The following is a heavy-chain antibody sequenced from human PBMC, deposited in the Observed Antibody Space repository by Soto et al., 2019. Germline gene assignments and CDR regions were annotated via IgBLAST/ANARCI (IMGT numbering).Heavy chain of an antibody. J-gene: IGHJ6*02. CDR3: ARSTYYDILTGSYYYYAMDV. CDR2: IYSEGTP. V-gene: IGHV3-53*01. D-gene: IGHD3-9*01. Sequence: GGSLRLSCAASGFTVGSNYMSWVRQSPGKGLEWVSVIYSEGTPYYADSVKGRFTISRENSNNTLYLHMNNLRAEDTAVYYCARSTYYDILTGSYYYYAMDVWGQGTTVTVSS. CDR1: GFTVGSNY.